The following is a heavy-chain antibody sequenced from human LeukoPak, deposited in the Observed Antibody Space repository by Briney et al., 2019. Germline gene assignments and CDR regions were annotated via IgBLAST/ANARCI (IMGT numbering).Heavy chain of an antibody. CDR3: ARERAPYRPGDR. D-gene: IGHD3-10*01. V-gene: IGHV4-61*01. Sequence: SETLSVTCTVSGGSVSSGSYSWSWIRQPPGKGLEWIGYIYYSGSTNYNPSLKSRVTISVDTSKNQFSLKLSSVTAADTAVYYCARERAPYRPGDRWGQGTLVTVSS. J-gene: IGHJ4*02. CDR2: IYYSGST. CDR1: GGSVSSGSYS.